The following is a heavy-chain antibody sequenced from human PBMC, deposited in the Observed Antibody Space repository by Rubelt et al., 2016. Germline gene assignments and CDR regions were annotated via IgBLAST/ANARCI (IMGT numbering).Heavy chain of an antibody. Sequence: EVQLVESGGGLVQPGGSLRLSCAASGFTFSSYWMHWVRQVPGKGLVWVSRVNPDGSRTDYADSAKGRFTISRDNAKNTLYLQMNSLRAEDTAVYNCARSSNGLFEYWGQGTLVTVSS. D-gene: IGHD2-8*01. V-gene: IGHV3-74*01. CDR1: GFTFSSYW. CDR2: VNPDGSRT. CDR3: ARSSNGLFEY. J-gene: IGHJ4*02.